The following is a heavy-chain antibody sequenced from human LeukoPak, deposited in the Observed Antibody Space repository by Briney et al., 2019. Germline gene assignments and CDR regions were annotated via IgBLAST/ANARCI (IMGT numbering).Heavy chain of an antibody. CDR3: ARLRVVWDFDDAFDI. V-gene: IGHV3-23*01. D-gene: IGHD1-26*01. CDR1: GFTFSSYA. Sequence: GGSLRLSCAASGFTFSSYAMSWVRQAPGKGLEWVSAISGSGGSTYYADSVKGRFTISRDNSKNTLYLQMNSLRAEDTALYYCARLRVVWDFDDAFDIWGQGTMVIVSS. CDR2: ISGSGGST. J-gene: IGHJ3*02.